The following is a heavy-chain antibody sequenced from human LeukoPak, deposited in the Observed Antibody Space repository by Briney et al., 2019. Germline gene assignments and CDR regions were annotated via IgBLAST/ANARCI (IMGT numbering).Heavy chain of an antibody. V-gene: IGHV4-34*01. CDR2: INHSGST. CDR1: GGSFSGYY. J-gene: IGHJ1*01. CDR3: ARRLLGYCSGGSCYSGYFQH. D-gene: IGHD2-15*01. Sequence: PSETLSLTCAVYGGSFSGYYWSWIRQPPGKGLEWIGEINHSGSTNSNPFLKSRVTISVDTSKNQFSLKLSSVTAADTAVYYCARRLLGYCSGGSCYSGYFQHWGQGTLVTVSS.